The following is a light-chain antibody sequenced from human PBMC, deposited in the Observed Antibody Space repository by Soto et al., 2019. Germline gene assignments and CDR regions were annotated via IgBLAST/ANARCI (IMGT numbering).Light chain of an antibody. CDR1: QSVSSN. V-gene: IGKV3-15*01. J-gene: IGKJ1*01. CDR3: QQYNNWRWT. Sequence: EIVMTQSPATLSVSPGARATLSCRASQSVSSNFAWFQQRPGQAPRLLIYGASTRAAGVPARFSGSGSGTEFTLTISSLQSEDSAVYYCQQYNNWRWTFGQGTKVDIK. CDR2: GAS.